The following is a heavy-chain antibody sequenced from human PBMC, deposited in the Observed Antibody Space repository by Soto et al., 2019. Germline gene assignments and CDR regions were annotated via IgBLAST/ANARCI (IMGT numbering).Heavy chain of an antibody. CDR3: AKCEEFWSGFSVTYPFYMDV. CDR1: GFSFSTYA. CDR2: LSGSGGST. D-gene: IGHD3-3*01. J-gene: IGHJ6*03. Sequence: EVQLLESGGGLVQPGGSLRLSCGASGFSFSTYAMNWVRQAPGKGLEWVSGLSGSGGSTYYANSVKGRFAISRDNSRDILYLQMNSLRAEDTAVYYCAKCEEFWSGFSVTYPFYMDVWGKGTTVTIS. V-gene: IGHV3-23*01.